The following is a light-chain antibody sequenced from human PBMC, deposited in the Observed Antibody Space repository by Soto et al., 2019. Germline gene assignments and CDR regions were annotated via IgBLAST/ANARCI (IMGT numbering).Light chain of an antibody. V-gene: IGKV3-20*01. J-gene: IGKJ1*01. CDR2: GAS. Sequence: EIVMTQSPATLSVSPGERATLSCRASQSVSNNYLAWYQQKPGQAPRLLIYGASNRATGIPDRFSGSGSGTDFTLTISRLETEDFAVYYCQQYASSGTFGQGTKVDIX. CDR1: QSVSNNY. CDR3: QQYASSGT.